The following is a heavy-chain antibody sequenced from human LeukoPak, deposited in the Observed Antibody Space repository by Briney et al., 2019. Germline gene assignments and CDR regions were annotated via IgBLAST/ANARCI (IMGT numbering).Heavy chain of an antibody. Sequence: ASVKLCCKASGYTFTSYDINWVRQATGQGLEWRGWTNPNSGNTGYAQKFQGRVTMTRNTSISTAYMELSSLRSEDTAVYYCARGPLEWLVPVDYWGQGTLVTVSS. V-gene: IGHV1-8*01. D-gene: IGHD3-3*01. CDR2: TNPNSGNT. CDR3: ARGPLEWLVPVDY. J-gene: IGHJ4*02. CDR1: GYTFTSYD.